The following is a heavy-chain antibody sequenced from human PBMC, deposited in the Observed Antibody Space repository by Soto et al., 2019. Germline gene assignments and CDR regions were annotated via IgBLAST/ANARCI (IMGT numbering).Heavy chain of an antibody. V-gene: IGHV4-59*01. D-gene: IGHD6-19*01. CDR2: IYYSGST. J-gene: IGHJ6*02. Sequence: NPSETLSLTCTVSGGSISSYYWSWIRQPPGKGLEWIGYIYYSGSTNYNPSLKSRVTISVDTSKNQFSLKLSSVTAADTAVYYCASGGDAQWLVPGGSYYYYGMDVWGQGTTVTVSS. CDR3: ASGGDAQWLVPGGSYYYYGMDV. CDR1: GGSISSYY.